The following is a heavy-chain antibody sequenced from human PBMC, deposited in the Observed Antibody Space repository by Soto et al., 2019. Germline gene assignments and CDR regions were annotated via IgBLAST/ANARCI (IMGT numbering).Heavy chain of an antibody. Sequence: PSETLSLTCTFSGGSIISGGYYWSWIRQHPGKGLEWIGYIYYSGSTYYNPSLKSRVTISVDTSKNQFSLKLSSVTAADTAVYYCARISPPYYDFWSGPTGVYWFDPWGQGTLVTVSS. J-gene: IGHJ5*02. CDR1: GGSIISGGYY. V-gene: IGHV4-31*03. D-gene: IGHD3-3*01. CDR2: IYYSGST. CDR3: ARISPPYYDFWSGPTGVYWFDP.